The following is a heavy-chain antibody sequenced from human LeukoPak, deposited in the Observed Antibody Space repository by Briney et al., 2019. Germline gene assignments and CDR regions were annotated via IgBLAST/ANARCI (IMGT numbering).Heavy chain of an antibody. Sequence: SETLSLTCAVYGGSFSGYYWSWIRQPPGKGLEWIGEINHSGSTNYNPSLKSRVTISVDTSKNQFSLKLSSVTAADTAVYYCARGWVRRPYYYYYGTDVWGKGTTVTVSS. V-gene: IGHV4-34*01. CDR2: INHSGST. CDR1: GGSFSGYY. CDR3: ARGWVRRPYYYYYGTDV. J-gene: IGHJ6*04. D-gene: IGHD1-1*01.